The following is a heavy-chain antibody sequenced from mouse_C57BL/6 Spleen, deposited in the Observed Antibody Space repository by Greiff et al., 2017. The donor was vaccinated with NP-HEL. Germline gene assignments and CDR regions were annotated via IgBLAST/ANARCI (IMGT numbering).Heavy chain of an antibody. J-gene: IGHJ3*01. CDR3: ARGGYDYDWASWFAY. CDR2: IWSGGST. Sequence: VQLVESGPGLVQPSQSLSITCTVSGFSLTSYGVHWVRQSPGKGLEWLGVIWSGGSTDYNAAFISRLSISKDNSKSQVFFKMNSLQADDAAIYYCARGGYDYDWASWFAYWGQGTLVTVSA. CDR1: GFSLTSYG. D-gene: IGHD2-4*01. V-gene: IGHV2-2*01.